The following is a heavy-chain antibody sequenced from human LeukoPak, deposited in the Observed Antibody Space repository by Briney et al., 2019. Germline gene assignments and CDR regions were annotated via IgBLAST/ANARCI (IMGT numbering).Heavy chain of an antibody. CDR2: INSDGSST. CDR1: GFTFSIYW. Sequence: GGSLRLSCAASGFTFSIYWMHWVRQAPGKGLVWVSRINSDGSSTSYADSVKGRFTISRDNAKNTLYLQMNSLRAEDTAVYYCARDLSSDYYDSSGSLNYWGQGTLVTVSS. V-gene: IGHV3-74*01. CDR3: ARDLSSDYYDSSGSLNY. J-gene: IGHJ4*02. D-gene: IGHD3-22*01.